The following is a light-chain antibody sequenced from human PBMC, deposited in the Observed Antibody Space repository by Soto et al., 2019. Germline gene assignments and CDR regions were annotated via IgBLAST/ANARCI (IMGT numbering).Light chain of an antibody. CDR2: WAS. V-gene: IGKV4-1*01. CDR3: QQYYSPPYT. J-gene: IGKJ2*01. CDR1: QSVLYSSSNKNY. Sequence: DIVMTQSPDSLAVSLGERATINCKSSQSVLYSSSNKNYLAWYQQKPGQPPKLLIYWASTRESGVPDRFSDGGSGTEFTLTISSLQAEDVAVYYCQQYYSPPYTFGQGTKLEIK.